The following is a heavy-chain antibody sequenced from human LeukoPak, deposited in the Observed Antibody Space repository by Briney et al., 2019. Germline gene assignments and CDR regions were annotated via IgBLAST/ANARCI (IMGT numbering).Heavy chain of an antibody. V-gene: IGHV4-34*01. CDR1: GGSFSGYY. J-gene: IGHJ3*02. D-gene: IGHD2-2*02. Sequence: SETLSLTCAVYGGSFSGYYWSWIRQPPGKGLEWIGEINHSGSTNYNPSLKSRVTISVDTSKNQFSLKLSSVTAADTAVYYCARGWVCSSTSCYXVDDAFDIWGQGTMVTVSS. CDR2: INHSGST. CDR3: ARGWVCSSTSCYXVDDAFDI.